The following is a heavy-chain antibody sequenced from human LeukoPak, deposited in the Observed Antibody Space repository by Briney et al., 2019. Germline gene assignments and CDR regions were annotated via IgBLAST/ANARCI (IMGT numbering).Heavy chain of an antibody. D-gene: IGHD2-2*01. CDR2: INHSGST. J-gene: IGHJ5*02. CDR3: ARGSGTGYCSSTSCRKGVNWFDP. V-gene: IGHV4-34*01. Sequence: SETLSLTCAVYGGSFSGYYWSWIRQPPGKGLEWIGEINHSGSTNYNPSLKSRVTISVDTSKNQFSLKLSSVTAADTAVYYCARGSGTGYCSSTSCRKGVNWFDPWGQGTLITVSS. CDR1: GGSFSGYY.